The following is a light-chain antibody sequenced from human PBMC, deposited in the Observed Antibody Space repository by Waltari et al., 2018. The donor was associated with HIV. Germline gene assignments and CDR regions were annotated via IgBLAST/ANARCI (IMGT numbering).Light chain of an antibody. CDR2: GGS. CDR3: QDYNSSPPYR. Sequence: IELTQSPCTLSSSLGDRATFTCRASQNVSSHLAWYHQRPGKAPTLLIYGGSTRPTGIPDRFSGSGSGTDFTLTINSLEPEDFAVYYCQDYNSSPPYRFGQGTKVEIK. CDR1: QNVSSH. J-gene: IGKJ1*01. V-gene: IGKV3-20*01.